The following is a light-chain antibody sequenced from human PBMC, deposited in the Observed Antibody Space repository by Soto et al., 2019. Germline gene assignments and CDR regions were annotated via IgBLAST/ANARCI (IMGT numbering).Light chain of an antibody. CDR1: QSVSSSY. Sequence: EIVLTQSPGILSLSPGERATLSCRASQSVSSSYLAWYQQKPGQAPRLLIYGASNRATGIPDRFSASGSKTDFTLTISRLEPEDFAVYYCQQYGSSPPYTFGQGIKLEIK. CDR2: GAS. J-gene: IGKJ2*01. V-gene: IGKV3-20*01. CDR3: QQYGSSPPYT.